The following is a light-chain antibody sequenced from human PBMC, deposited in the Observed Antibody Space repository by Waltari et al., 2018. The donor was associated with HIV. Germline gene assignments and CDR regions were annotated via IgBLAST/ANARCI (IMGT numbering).Light chain of an antibody. V-gene: IGLV3-25*03. CDR2: KDS. CDR3: QSADSSGTYVL. CDR1: ALPNQY. J-gene: IGLJ2*01. Sequence: SYELTQPPSVSVSPGQTARITCSGDALPNQYAYWYQRKPGQAPVLVIYKDSERPSGIPERFSGSSSGTTVTLTISGVQAEDDADYYCQSADSSGTYVLFGGGTKLTVL.